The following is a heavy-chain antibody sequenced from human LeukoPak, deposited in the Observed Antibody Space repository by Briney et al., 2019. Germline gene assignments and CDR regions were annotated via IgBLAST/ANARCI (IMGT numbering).Heavy chain of an antibody. CDR1: GGTFSSYP. CDR2: IMPIFGTP. D-gene: IGHD3-16*02. CDR3: ARASHYDYVWGNYRYPHDY. Sequence: ASVKVSCKASGGTFSSYPFSWVRQAPGQGLEWMGEIMPIFGTPNYAQKFQGRVTITADESTSTAYMELSSLRSEDTAVYFCARASHYDYVWGNYRYPHDYWGQGTLVTVSS. V-gene: IGHV1-69*01. J-gene: IGHJ4*02.